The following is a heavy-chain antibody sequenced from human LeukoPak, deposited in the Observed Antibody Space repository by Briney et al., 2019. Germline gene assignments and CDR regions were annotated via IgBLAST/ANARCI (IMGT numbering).Heavy chain of an antibody. CDR1: GFTFSSYA. CDR2: ISGSGGST. V-gene: IGHV3-23*01. D-gene: IGHD6-13*01. J-gene: IGHJ4*02. Sequence: PGGSLRLSCAASGFTFSSYAMSWVRQAPGKGREGVSAISGSGGSTYYADSVKGRFTISRDNSKNTLYLQMNSLRAEDTAVYYCAKEYNSSSWDYYFDYWGQGTLVTVSS. CDR3: AKEYNSSSWDYYFDY.